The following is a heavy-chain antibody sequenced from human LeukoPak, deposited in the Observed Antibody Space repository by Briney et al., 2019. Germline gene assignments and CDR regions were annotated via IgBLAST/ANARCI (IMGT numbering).Heavy chain of an antibody. D-gene: IGHD3-10*01. V-gene: IGHV4-4*07. CDR1: GGSISSYY. J-gene: IGHJ4*02. CDR3: ARTYYYGSGSYYYFDY. CDR2: IYTSGST. Sequence: SETLSLTCTVSGGSISSYYWSWIRQPAGKGLEWIGRIYTSGSTNYNPSLKSRVTMSVDTSKNQSSLKLSSVTAADTAVYYCARTYYYGSGSYYYFDYWGQGTLVTVSS.